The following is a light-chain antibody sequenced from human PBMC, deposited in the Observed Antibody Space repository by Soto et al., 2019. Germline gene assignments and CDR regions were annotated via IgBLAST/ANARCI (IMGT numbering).Light chain of an antibody. Sequence: QSVLTQPASVSGSPGQSITISCTGTSSNIGTYDLVSWYQQYPGKAPKLIIYEVTRRPSGVSYRFSGSKSGNTASLTISGLQPEDEAVYHCCSYAGSYTHWVFGGGTQLTVL. CDR3: CSYAGSYTHWV. CDR1: SSNIGTYDL. J-gene: IGLJ3*02. V-gene: IGLV2-23*02. CDR2: EVT.